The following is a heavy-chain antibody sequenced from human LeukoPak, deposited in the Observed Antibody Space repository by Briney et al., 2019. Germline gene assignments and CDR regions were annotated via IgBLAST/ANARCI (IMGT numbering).Heavy chain of an antibody. CDR2: INHNGVT. Sequence: SETLSLTCTVSGGSISSSSYYWGWIRQPPGKGLEWIGEINHNGVTKYKPSLESRVSISLDTSKSQFSLKLSSVTAADTAVYYCTRISSVGARRKGEGYCYYYHMDVWGKGTMVAVSS. D-gene: IGHD1-26*01. CDR3: TRISSVGARRKGEGYCYYYHMDV. V-gene: IGHV4-39*07. J-gene: IGHJ6*03. CDR1: GGSISSSSYY.